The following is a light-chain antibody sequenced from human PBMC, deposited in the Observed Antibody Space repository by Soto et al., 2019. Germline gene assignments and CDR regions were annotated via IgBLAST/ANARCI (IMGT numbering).Light chain of an antibody. CDR3: QQYDSFSVT. Sequence: DIQMSQSPSTLSASVGYTVTSPCRGSQRMSGWLAWHQQKPGKAPKLLIYDVSALKRGVPPRFSGSGSGTEFTLTISSLQPDDFATYYCQQYDSFSVTFGQGTKVDIK. V-gene: IGKV1-5*01. J-gene: IGKJ1*01. CDR1: QRMSGW. CDR2: DVS.